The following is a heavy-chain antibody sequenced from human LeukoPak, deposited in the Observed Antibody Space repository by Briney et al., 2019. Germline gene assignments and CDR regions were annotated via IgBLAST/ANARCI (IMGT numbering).Heavy chain of an antibody. CDR1: RFIYHVYD. V-gene: IGHV3-9*01. D-gene: IGHD6-6*01. Sequence: SLFCAVWRFIYHVYDKLGARGAWGKALVGVLGVSWYSYRIGCADSVEGRFTIPRDHAKHSLYLQMNSLRAEDTALYYCAKGEYSSHQLCWLDPWGQGTMVSDSS. CDR2: VSWYSYRI. J-gene: IGHJ5*02. CDR3: AKGEYSSHQLCWLDP.